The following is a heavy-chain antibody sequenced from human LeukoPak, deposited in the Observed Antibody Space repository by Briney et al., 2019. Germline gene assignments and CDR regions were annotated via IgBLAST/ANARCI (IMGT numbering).Heavy chain of an antibody. J-gene: IGHJ5*02. V-gene: IGHV4-30-4*08. CDR1: GGSVSSGSYY. CDR3: ARDDKEFLDQYRGFDP. CDR2: VYSSGSA. D-gene: IGHD3/OR15-3a*01. Sequence: SETLSLTCTVSGGSVSSGSYYWSWIRQPPGKGLEWIGYVYSSGSAYSNPSLKSRVIISLDTSNNQFSLKLNSVTAADTAVYYCARDDKEFLDQYRGFDPWGQGTLVTVSS.